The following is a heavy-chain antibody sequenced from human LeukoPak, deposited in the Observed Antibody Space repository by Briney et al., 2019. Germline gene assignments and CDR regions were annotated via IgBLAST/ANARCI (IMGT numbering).Heavy chain of an antibody. CDR2: IYYSGST. D-gene: IGHD3-3*01. Sequence: SETLSLTCTVSGGSISSYYWSWIRQPPGKGLEWIGYIYYSGSTNYNPSLKSRVTISGDTSKNQFSLKLSSVTAADTAVYYCARVMVGNYDFWSGYYTGRHWFDPWGQGTLVTVSS. CDR3: ARVMVGNYDFWSGYYTGRHWFDP. J-gene: IGHJ5*02. CDR1: GGSISSYY. V-gene: IGHV4-59*01.